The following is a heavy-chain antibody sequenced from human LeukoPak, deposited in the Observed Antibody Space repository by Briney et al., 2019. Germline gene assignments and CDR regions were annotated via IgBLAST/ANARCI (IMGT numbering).Heavy chain of an antibody. CDR3: ARDGTSTDDF. CDR1: GYTFTNFG. Sequence: ASVKVSDNPSGYTFTNFGIRWVRQAPGQGLVWMGWISGYNDHTNYAQKFQRRVTMTTDTSATTAYMELTSLTSDDTAVYYCARDGTSTDDFWGQGSLVTVSS. V-gene: IGHV1-18*01. D-gene: IGHD1-7*01. J-gene: IGHJ4*02. CDR2: ISGYNDHT.